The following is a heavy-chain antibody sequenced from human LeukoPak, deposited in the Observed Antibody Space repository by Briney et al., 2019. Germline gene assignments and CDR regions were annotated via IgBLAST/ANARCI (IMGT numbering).Heavy chain of an antibody. CDR1: GGSIGHFH. Sequence: SETLSLTCTVSGGSIGHFHWSWIRQPPGKGLEWIGSDSGRTNYNPSLKSRVTISVDTSKNQFSLKVNYVTAADTAVYYCARDDMAVADAGYRWFDPWGQGILVTVSS. D-gene: IGHD6-19*01. CDR3: ARDDMAVADAGYRWFDP. J-gene: IGHJ5*02. CDR2: DSGRT. V-gene: IGHV4-59*12.